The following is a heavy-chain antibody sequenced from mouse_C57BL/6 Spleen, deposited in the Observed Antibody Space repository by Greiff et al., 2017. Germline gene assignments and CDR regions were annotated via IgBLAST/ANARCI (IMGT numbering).Heavy chain of an antibody. CDR2: IYPSDSET. J-gene: IGHJ2*01. Sequence: VQLQQPGAELVRPGSSVKLSCKASGYTFTSYWMDWVKQRPGQGLEWIGNIYPSDSETHYNQKFKDKATLTVDKSSSTAYMQLSSLTSEDSAVYYCAREGGYYGLYDFDYWGQGTTLTVSS. D-gene: IGHD1-1*01. CDR1: GYTFTSYW. V-gene: IGHV1-61*01. CDR3: AREGGYYGLYDFDY.